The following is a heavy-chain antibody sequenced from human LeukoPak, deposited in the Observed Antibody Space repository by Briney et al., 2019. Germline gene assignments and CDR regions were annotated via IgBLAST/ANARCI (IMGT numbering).Heavy chain of an antibody. CDR3: ARDQGTTVTSYSFDI. J-gene: IGHJ3*02. CDR2: IKQDGSET. Sequence: PGGSLRLSCAASGFTFSSYSMNWVRQAPGKGLEWVANIKQDGSETYYVDSVKGRFTISRDNAKNSLYLQMNSLRAEDTAIYYCARDQGTTVTSYSFDIWGQGTMVTVSS. CDR1: GFTFSSYS. D-gene: IGHD4-17*01. V-gene: IGHV3-7*01.